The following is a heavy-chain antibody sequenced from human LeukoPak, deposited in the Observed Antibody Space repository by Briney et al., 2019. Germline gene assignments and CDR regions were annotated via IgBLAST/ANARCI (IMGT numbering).Heavy chain of an antibody. V-gene: IGHV3-66*01. D-gene: IGHD5-12*01. J-gene: IGHJ4*02. CDR2: IYSGGST. Sequence: QPGGSLRLSCAASEFSVGSNYMTWVRQAPGKGLEWVSLIYSGGSTYYADSVKGRFTISRDNSKNTLYLQMNSLRAEDTAVYYCAGGPSGYHNTGGQGTLVTVSS. CDR1: EFSVGSNY. CDR3: AGGPSGYHNT.